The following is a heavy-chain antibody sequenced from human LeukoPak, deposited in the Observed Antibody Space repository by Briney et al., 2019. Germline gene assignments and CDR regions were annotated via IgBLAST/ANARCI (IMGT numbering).Heavy chain of an antibody. J-gene: IGHJ4*02. V-gene: IGHV3-23*01. Sequence: GGSLRLSCAASGFTFSSYAMNWVRQAPGKGLEWVSAISDSGGYTYYADSVKGRFTISRDNSKNTLYLQMNSLRAEDTAVYYCAKDHYDYIGGTYRDFDYWGQGTLVTVSS. D-gene: IGHD3-16*02. CDR1: GFTFSSYA. CDR2: ISDSGGYT. CDR3: AKDHYDYIGGTYRDFDY.